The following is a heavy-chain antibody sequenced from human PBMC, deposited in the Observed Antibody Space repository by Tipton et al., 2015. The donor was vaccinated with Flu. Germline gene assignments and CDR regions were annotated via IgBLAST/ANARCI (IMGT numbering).Heavy chain of an antibody. D-gene: IGHD3-10*01. CDR2: IYMGGRT. CDR1: GGSVNSYY. CDR3: ARGLYGSGSYQRRYFDS. Sequence: TLSLTCSVSGGSVNSYYWSWIRQPAGKGLEWIGRIYMGGRTNYNPSLKSRVTISVDTSKNQFSLKLSSVTAADTAVYFCARGLYGSGSYQRRYFDSWGQGTLVTVSS. J-gene: IGHJ4*02. V-gene: IGHV4-4*07.